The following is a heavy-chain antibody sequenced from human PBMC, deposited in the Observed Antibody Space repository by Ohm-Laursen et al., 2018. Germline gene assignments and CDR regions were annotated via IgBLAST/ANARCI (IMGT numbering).Heavy chain of an antibody. CDR1: LSGFTFSSYA. Sequence: SLRLSCAASLSGFTFSSYAMTWVRQAPGKGLEWVSRISGSGGSTYYEDSVKGRFTISRDNSKNTLFLQMNSLRAEDTAVYYCAKDAYFDGSGYYSPSDYWGQGTLVTVSP. V-gene: IGHV3-23*01. CDR2: ISGSGGST. J-gene: IGHJ4*02. D-gene: IGHD3-22*01. CDR3: AKDAYFDGSGYYSPSDY.